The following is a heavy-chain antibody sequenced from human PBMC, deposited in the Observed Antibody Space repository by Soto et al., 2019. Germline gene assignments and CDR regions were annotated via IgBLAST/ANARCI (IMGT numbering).Heavy chain of an antibody. D-gene: IGHD6-19*01. CDR3: AKFPLQWRGHLDV. CDR2: ISGSGGST. CDR1: GFTFSSYA. V-gene: IGHV3-23*01. Sequence: GGSLRLSCAASGFTFSSYAMSWVRQAPGKGLEWVSAISGSGGSTYYADSVKGRLTISRDNSKNTLYLQMNSLRAEDTAVYYCAKFPLQWRGHLDVWGKGTTVTVSS. J-gene: IGHJ6*04.